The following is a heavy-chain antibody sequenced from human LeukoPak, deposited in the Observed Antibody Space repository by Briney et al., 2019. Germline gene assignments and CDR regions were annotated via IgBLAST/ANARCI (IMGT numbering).Heavy chain of an antibody. CDR1: GGSISSGGYY. V-gene: IGHV4-31*03. CDR2: IYYSGST. D-gene: IGHD3-9*01. Sequence: SETLSLTCTVSGGSISSGGYYWSWIRQHPGKGLEWIGYIYYSGSTYYNPSLKSRVTISVDTSKNQFSLKLSSVTAADTAVYYCARATEYYDILTGYYSGCFDYWGQGTLVTVSS. J-gene: IGHJ4*02. CDR3: ARATEYYDILTGYYSGCFDY.